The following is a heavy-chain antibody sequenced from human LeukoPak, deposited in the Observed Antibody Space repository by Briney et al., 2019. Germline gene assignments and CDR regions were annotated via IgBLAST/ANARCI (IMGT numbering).Heavy chain of an antibody. Sequence: SETLSLTCAVYGGSFSGYYWSWIRQPPGKGLEWIGEINQSGSTNYNPSLKSRVTISVDTSKNQFSLKLSSVTAADTAVYYCARGPALPRGYCSGGSCYSPFGYWGQGTLVTVSS. CDR1: GGSFSGYY. V-gene: IGHV4-34*01. CDR3: ARGPALPRGYCSGGSCYSPFGY. D-gene: IGHD2-15*01. CDR2: INQSGST. J-gene: IGHJ4*02.